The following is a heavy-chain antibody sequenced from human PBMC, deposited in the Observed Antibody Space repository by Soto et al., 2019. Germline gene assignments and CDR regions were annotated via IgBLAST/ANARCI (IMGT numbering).Heavy chain of an antibody. J-gene: IGHJ5*02. CDR2: ISGSGDNT. Sequence: GGSLRLSCAASGFTFSSYVMSWVRQAPGKGLEWVSGISGSGDNTYYADSVKGRFTISRDNSKNTLFLQMNSLRAEDTALYFCAKEMGDYYDSSGSWFDPWGQGTLVTVSS. V-gene: IGHV3-23*01. D-gene: IGHD3-22*01. CDR1: GFTFSSYV. CDR3: AKEMGDYYDSSGSWFDP.